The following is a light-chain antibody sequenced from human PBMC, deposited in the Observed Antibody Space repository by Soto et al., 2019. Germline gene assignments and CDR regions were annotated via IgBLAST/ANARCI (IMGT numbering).Light chain of an antibody. Sequence: ELVLTQSPATLSFSSGGRATLSCRASQSVSSYLAWYQQKTGKAPRLLIYDASNRDTGIPARFSGSGAGTDFTLTISRLEPEDFAVYYCQFEVNCGHGKRLELK. CDR3: QFEVN. V-gene: IGKV3-11*01. CDR2: DAS. J-gene: IGKJ5*01. CDR1: QSVSSY.